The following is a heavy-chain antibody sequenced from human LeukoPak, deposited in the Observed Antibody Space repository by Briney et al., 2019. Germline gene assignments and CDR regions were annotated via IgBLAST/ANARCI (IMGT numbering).Heavy chain of an antibody. CDR1: GFTFTNYA. V-gene: IGHV3-30-3*02. Sequence: PGGSLRLSCAASGFTFTNYAMHWVRQAPGKGLEWVAVISYDGSNKYYADSVKGRFTISRDNSKNTLYLQMNSLRAEDTAVYYCAKIDYWGQGTLVTVSS. CDR2: ISYDGSNK. J-gene: IGHJ4*02. CDR3: AKIDY.